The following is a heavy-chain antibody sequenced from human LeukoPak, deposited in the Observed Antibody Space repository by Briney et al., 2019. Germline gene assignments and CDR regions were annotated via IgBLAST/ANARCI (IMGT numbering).Heavy chain of an antibody. J-gene: IGHJ1*01. Sequence: TLSLTCAVYGGSFSGYYWSWIRQPPGKGLEWIGEINHSGSTNYNPSLKSRVTISVDTSKNQFSLKLSSVTAADTAVYYCARGPPSSSGWYQLYFQHWGQGTLVTVSS. D-gene: IGHD6-19*01. CDR1: GGSFSGYY. V-gene: IGHV4-34*01. CDR3: ARGPPSSSGWYQLYFQH. CDR2: INHSGST.